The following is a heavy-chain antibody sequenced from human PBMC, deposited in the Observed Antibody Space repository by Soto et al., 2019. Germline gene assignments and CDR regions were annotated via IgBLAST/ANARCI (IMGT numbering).Heavy chain of an antibody. J-gene: IGHJ4*02. CDR3: ASGATFDSSGFHPPEQIDS. CDR1: GFTFSTYA. V-gene: IGHV3-33*01. CDR2: IWYDGSFK. D-gene: IGHD3-22*01. Sequence: PVGSLRLSCAESGFTFSTYAMHWVRQPPGKGLEWVAVIWYDGSFKYYADSVEGRFTISRDNSKSTLYLQMNSLTAADTAVYYCASGATFDSSGFHPPEQIDSWGQGTLVTVSS.